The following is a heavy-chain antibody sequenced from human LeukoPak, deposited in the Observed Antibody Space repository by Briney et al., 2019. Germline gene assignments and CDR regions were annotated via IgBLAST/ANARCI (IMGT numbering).Heavy chain of an antibody. D-gene: IGHD4-17*01. CDR1: GFAFSDYG. V-gene: IGHV3-30*03. CDR3: SSATSMTTVTTDY. J-gene: IGHJ4*02. CDR2: ISYDEANT. Sequence: GRSLRLSCAASGFAFSDYGMHWVRQAPGKGLEWLAVISYDEANTYYADSVKGRFIVSRDNSENTVFLQTNSLSVEDTAIYYCSSATSMTTVTTDYWGQGTLVTVSS.